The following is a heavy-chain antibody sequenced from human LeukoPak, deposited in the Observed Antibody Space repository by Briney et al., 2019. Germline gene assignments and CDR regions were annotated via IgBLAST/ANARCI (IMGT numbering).Heavy chain of an antibody. V-gene: IGHV3-73*01. Sequence: GGSLKLSCAASGFTFSGSAMHWVRQASGKGLEWVGRIRSKANSYATAYAASVKGRFTISRDDSKNTAYLQMNSLKTEDTAVYYCLVPYYYGSGSRTQFDYWGQGTLVTVSS. J-gene: IGHJ4*02. CDR1: GFTFSGSA. CDR3: LVPYYYGSGSRTQFDY. D-gene: IGHD3-10*01. CDR2: IRSKANSYAT.